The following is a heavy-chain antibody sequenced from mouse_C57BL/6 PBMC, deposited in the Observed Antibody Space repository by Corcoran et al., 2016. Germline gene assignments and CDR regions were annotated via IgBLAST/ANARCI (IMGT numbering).Heavy chain of an antibody. CDR3: ARRVYYGSYFDY. D-gene: IGHD1-1*01. CDR1: GYTFTDYY. J-gene: IGHJ2*01. Sequence: EVQLQQSGPELVKPGASVKISCKASGYTFTDYYMNWVKQSHGKSLEWIGDINPNNGGTSYNQKFKGKATLTVDKSSSTAYMELRSLTSEDSAVYYYARRVYYGSYFDYWGQGTTLTVSS. CDR2: INPNNGGT. V-gene: IGHV1-26*01.